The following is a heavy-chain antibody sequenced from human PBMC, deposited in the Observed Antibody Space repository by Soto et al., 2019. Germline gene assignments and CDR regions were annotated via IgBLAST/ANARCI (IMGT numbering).Heavy chain of an antibody. CDR1: GGSISSGAHY. D-gene: IGHD5-18*01. V-gene: IGHV4-31*03. Sequence: PSETLSLTCTVSGGSISSGAHYWSWIRQHPGKGLEWIGYIYYSGGTYYNPSLKSRVTISVDTSKNQFSLKLSSVTAADTAVYYCARVWDTAMGDIDFWGRGTLVTVSS. CDR3: ARVWDTAMGDIDF. J-gene: IGHJ4*02. CDR2: IYYSGGT.